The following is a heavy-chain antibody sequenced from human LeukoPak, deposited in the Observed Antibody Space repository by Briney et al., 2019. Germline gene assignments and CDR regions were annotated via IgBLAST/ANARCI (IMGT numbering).Heavy chain of an antibody. CDR3: AKDVLMIAGPFDY. D-gene: IGHD3-22*01. V-gene: IGHV3-23*01. CDR1: GFTFSSYA. CDR2: ISSRGGTT. Sequence: PGGSLRLSCAASGFTFSSYAMSWVRQAPGKGLEWVSGISSRGGTTYYTDSVKGRFTISRDNSKNTLYLQMNSLRAEDTAVYYCAKDVLMIAGPFDYWGQGTLVTVSS. J-gene: IGHJ4*02.